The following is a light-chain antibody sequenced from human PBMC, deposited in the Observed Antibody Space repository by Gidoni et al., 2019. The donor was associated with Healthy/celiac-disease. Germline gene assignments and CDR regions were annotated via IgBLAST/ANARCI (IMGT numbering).Light chain of an antibody. CDR1: RSNIGAGYD. CDR2: GNS. V-gene: IGLV1-40*01. CDR3: QSYDSSLSGHVV. Sequence: SVLTQPPPVSGAPGQRLTITCTGSRSNIGAGYDVHWYQQLPGTAPNRLIYGNSNRPSGVPDRFSGSKSCTSASLAITGLQAEDEADYYCQSYDSSLSGHVVFGGGTKLTVL. J-gene: IGLJ2*01.